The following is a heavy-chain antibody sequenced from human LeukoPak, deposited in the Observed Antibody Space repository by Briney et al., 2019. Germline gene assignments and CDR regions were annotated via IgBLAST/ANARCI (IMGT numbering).Heavy chain of an antibody. CDR2: INHSGST. Sequence: SETLSLTCAVYGGSFTDYYWSWIRQPPGKGLEWIGEINHSGSTNYNPSLKSRVTISADTSKNQFSLKLSSVTAADTAVYYCARLTSYYYGSGSYYYRYYYYYYMDVWGKGTTVTISS. V-gene: IGHV4-34*01. CDR3: ARLTSYYYGSGSYYYRYYYYYYMDV. J-gene: IGHJ6*03. D-gene: IGHD3-10*01. CDR1: GGSFTDYY.